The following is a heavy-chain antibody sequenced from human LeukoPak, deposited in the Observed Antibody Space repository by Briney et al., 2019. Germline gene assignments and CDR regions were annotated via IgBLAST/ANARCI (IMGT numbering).Heavy chain of an antibody. Sequence: SETLSLTCTVSGGSISSYYWSWIRQPPGKGLEWIGYIYYSGSTNYNPSLESRLTISIDTSNNQVSLNLTSVTAADTAVYYCARRDGGGRSAFNIWGQGTLVTVSS. D-gene: IGHD3-10*01. CDR3: ARRDGGGRSAFNI. CDR2: IYYSGST. J-gene: IGHJ3*02. V-gene: IGHV4-59*08. CDR1: GGSISSYY.